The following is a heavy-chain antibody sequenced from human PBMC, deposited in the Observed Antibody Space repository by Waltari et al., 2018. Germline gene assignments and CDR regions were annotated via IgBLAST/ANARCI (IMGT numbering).Heavy chain of an antibody. D-gene: IGHD2-2*01. CDR3: AKVSSSSRGGSTREGDYMDV. CDR1: GFTFSSYG. V-gene: IGHV3-30*18. CDR2: ISYDGSNK. J-gene: IGHJ6*03. Sequence: QVQLVESGGGVVQPGRSLRLSCAASGFTFSSYGMHWVRQAPGKGLEWVAVISYDGSNKYYADSVKGRFTIARDNSKNTLYLRMNSLRAEDTAVYYCAKVSSSSRGGSTREGDYMDVWGKGTTVTISS.